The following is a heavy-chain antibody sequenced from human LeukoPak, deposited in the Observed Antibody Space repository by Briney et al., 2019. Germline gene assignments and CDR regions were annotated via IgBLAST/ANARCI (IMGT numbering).Heavy chain of an antibody. J-gene: IGHJ4*02. CDR3: ASSFCSSTSCSNYFDY. V-gene: IGHV1-2*06. Sequence: ASVKVSCKASGYTFTGYYMHWVRQAPGQGLEWMGRINPNSGGTNYAQKFQGRVTMTRDTSISTAYMELSRLRSDDTAVYYCASSFCSSTSCSNYFDYWGQGTLVTVSS. CDR1: GYTFTGYY. CDR2: INPNSGGT. D-gene: IGHD2-2*01.